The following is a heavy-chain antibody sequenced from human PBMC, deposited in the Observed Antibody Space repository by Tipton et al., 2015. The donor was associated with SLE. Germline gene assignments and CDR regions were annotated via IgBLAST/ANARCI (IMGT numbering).Heavy chain of an antibody. CDR3: GRDSRGVWDY. J-gene: IGHJ4*02. V-gene: IGHV3-7*01. CDR2: IKQDGSEK. Sequence: GSLRLSCAASGFSFDDYAMHWVRQAPGKGLEWVASIKQDGSEKYYVDSMKGRFTISKDNAKNSLYLQMNSLRVEDTAVYYCGRDSRGVWDYWGQGALVIVSS. D-gene: IGHD3-16*01. CDR1: GFSFDDYA.